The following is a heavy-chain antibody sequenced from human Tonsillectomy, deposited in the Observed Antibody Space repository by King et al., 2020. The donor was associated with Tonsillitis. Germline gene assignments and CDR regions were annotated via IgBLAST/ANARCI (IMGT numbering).Heavy chain of an antibody. Sequence: VQLVESGGGVVQPGRSLRLSCAASGFTFSIYAMHWVRQTPGKGLEWVALISYDGSNKYYADSVKGRFTISRDNSKKTMYMQMKSMRAEDTAMYYCATDLDYYESSGYYYYWGQGTLVTVSS. J-gene: IGHJ4*02. CDR3: ATDLDYYESSGYYYY. CDR2: ISYDGSNK. D-gene: IGHD3-22*01. V-gene: IGHV3-30*04. CDR1: GFTFSIYA.